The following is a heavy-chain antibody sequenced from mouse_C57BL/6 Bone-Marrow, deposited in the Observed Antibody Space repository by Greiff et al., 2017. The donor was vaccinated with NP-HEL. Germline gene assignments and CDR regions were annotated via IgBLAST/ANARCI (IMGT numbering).Heavy chain of an antibody. CDR1: GYTFTSYW. J-gene: IGHJ2*01. CDR3: TYYDYDEDY. Sequence: QVQLQQPGAELVMPGASVKLSCKASGYTFTSYWMHWVKQRPGQGLEWIGELDPSDSYTNYNQKFKGKSTLTVDKSSSTAYLQLSSLTSEDSAVYYCTYYDYDEDYWGKGTTLTVSS. D-gene: IGHD2-4*01. CDR2: LDPSDSYT. V-gene: IGHV1-69*01.